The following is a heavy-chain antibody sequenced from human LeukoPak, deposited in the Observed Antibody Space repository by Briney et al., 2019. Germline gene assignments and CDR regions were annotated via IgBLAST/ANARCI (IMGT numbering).Heavy chain of an antibody. Sequence: PSETLSLTCTVPGGSISSTSYYWGWIRQPPGKGLEWIGRIYYSGSPYYNPSLKSRVTISVDTSKNQFSLKLNSVTAADTAVYYCARWYSGPFDYWGQGILVTVSS. V-gene: IGHV4-39*01. J-gene: IGHJ4*02. CDR3: ARWYSGPFDY. CDR1: GGSISSTSYY. CDR2: IYYSGSP. D-gene: IGHD3-10*01.